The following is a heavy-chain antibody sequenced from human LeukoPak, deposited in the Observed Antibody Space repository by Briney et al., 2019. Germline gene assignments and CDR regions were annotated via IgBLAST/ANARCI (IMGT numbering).Heavy chain of an antibody. CDR3: AKDADTATIIYWYFDL. Sequence: GGSLRLSCTASGFTLSSFGMHWVRQAQGKGLEWVAVISDDGSNRYYADSVKGRFTISRDNSKNTLFLQMNSLRAEDTAVYYCAKDADTATIIYWYFDLWGRGTLVTVSS. V-gene: IGHV3-30*18. CDR1: GFTLSSFG. J-gene: IGHJ2*01. D-gene: IGHD5-18*01. CDR2: ISDDGSNR.